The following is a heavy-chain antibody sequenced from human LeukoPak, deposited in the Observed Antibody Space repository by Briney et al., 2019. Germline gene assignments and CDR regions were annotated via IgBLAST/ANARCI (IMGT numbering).Heavy chain of an antibody. Sequence: GASVKVSCKASGYTFTSYGISWVRQAPGQGLGWMGWISAYNGNTNYAQKFQGRVTITADKSTSTAYMELSSLRSEDTAVYYCARTTTVTTGVYFQHWGQGTLVTVSS. CDR1: GYTFTSYG. CDR2: ISAYNGNT. CDR3: ARTTTVTTGVYFQH. V-gene: IGHV1-18*01. D-gene: IGHD4-11*01. J-gene: IGHJ1*01.